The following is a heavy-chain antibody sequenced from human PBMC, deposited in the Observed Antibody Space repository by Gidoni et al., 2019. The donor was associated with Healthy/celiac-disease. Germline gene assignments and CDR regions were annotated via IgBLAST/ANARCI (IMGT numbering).Heavy chain of an antibody. CDR3: ARGRYSYGPGAVDY. V-gene: IGHV1-3*01. CDR1: GYTFTSSA. Sequence: QVQLVQSGAEVKKPGASVKVSCKASGYTFTSSAMHWVRQAPGQRLEWMGWINAGNGNTKYSQKFQGRVTITRDTSASTAYMELSSLRSEDTAVYYCARGRYSYGPGAVDYWGQGTLVTVSS. D-gene: IGHD5-18*01. J-gene: IGHJ4*02. CDR2: INAGNGNT.